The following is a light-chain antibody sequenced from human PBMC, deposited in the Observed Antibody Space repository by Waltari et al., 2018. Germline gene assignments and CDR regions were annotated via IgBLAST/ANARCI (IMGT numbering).Light chain of an antibody. Sequence: VMTQSPDSLAVSLGERATIHCKSSQSVLYSSNNKNYLAWYQQKPGQPPKLLIYWASTRESGVPDRFSGSGSGTDFTLTISSLQAEDVAVYYCQQYYSTPFTFGPGTKVDIK. J-gene: IGKJ3*01. CDR1: QSVLYSSNNKNY. CDR3: QQYYSTPFT. V-gene: IGKV4-1*01. CDR2: WAS.